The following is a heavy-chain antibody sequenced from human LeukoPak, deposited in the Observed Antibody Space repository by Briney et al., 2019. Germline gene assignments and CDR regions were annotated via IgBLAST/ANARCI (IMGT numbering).Heavy chain of an antibody. CDR2: ISSSGSTI. CDR1: GFTLSSYE. V-gene: IGHV3-48*03. J-gene: IGHJ6*04. Sequence: GGSLRLSCAASGFTLSSYEMNWVRQAPGEGLEWVSYISSSGSTIYYADSVKGRFPISRDNAKSSLYLQMNSLRAEDTAVYYCAELGITMIGGVWGKGTTVTISS. CDR3: AELGITMIGGV. D-gene: IGHD3-10*02.